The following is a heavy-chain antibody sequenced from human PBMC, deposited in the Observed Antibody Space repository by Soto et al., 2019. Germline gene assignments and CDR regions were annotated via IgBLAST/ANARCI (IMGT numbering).Heavy chain of an antibody. V-gene: IGHV1-3*01. J-gene: IGHJ6*02. D-gene: IGHD3-10*01. CDR2: INAGNGNT. Sequence: QVQLVQSGAEVKKPGASVKVSCKASGYTFTSYAMHWVRQAPGQRLEWMGWINAGNGNTKYSQKFQGRVTITRDTSASTAYMELSSLRSEDTAVYYCAIQSVVRGMNYYYYGMDVWGQGTTVTVSS. CDR1: GYTFTSYA. CDR3: AIQSVVRGMNYYYYGMDV.